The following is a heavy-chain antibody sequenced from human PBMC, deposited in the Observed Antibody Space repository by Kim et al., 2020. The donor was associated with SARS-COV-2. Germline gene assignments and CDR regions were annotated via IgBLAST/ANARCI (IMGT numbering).Heavy chain of an antibody. CDR3: ARQSRVATAKGDDAFDI. V-gene: IGHV1-18*01. CDR1: GYTFTSYG. CDR2: ISGYNGNT. Sequence: ASVKVSCKASGYTFTSYGISWVRQAPGQGLEWMGWISGYNGNTNYAQKLQGRVTMTTETSTRTAYMELRSLRTDDTAVYYCARQSRVATAKGDDAFDIWGQGTMVTVSS. D-gene: IGHD5-12*01. J-gene: IGHJ3*02.